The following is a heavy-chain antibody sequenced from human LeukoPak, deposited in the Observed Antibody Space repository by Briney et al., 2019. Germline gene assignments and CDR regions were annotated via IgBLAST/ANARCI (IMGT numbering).Heavy chain of an antibody. V-gene: IGHV3-30-3*01. CDR3: ARGGDYDILTGRDYYFDY. Sequence: SGGSLRLSCAASGFTFSTYAIHWVRQAPGKGLEWVAVISYDGGNIYYADSVKGRFTISRDNAKNSLYLQMNSLRAEDTAVYYCARGGDYDILTGRDYYFDYWGQGTLVTVSS. J-gene: IGHJ4*02. CDR2: ISYDGGNI. CDR1: GFTFSTYA. D-gene: IGHD3-9*01.